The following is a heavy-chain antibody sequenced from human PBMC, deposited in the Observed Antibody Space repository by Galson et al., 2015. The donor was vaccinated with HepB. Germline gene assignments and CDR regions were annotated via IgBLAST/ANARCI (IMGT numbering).Heavy chain of an antibody. CDR3: ARVYGSGSYGYGMDV. Sequence: SLRLSCASSGFTLSTYSMNWVRQAPGKGLEWVSSISSSSLYVYYADSVRGRFTVSRDNAKYSHCLQMNSLSAEDTAVYYCARVYGSGSYGYGMDVWGQGTTVTVS. J-gene: IGHJ6*02. CDR1: GFTLSTYS. CDR2: ISSSSLYV. V-gene: IGHV3-21*01. D-gene: IGHD3-10*01.